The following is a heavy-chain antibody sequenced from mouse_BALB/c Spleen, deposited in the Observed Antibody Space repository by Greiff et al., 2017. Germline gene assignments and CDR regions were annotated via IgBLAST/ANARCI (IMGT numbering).Heavy chain of an antibody. CDR1: GYTFTSYW. CDR3: ARGARIYYGNYFDD. V-gene: IGHV1-69*02. D-gene: IGHD2-1*01. CDR2: IDPSDSYT. Sequence: QVQLQQPGAELVKPGASVKLSCKASGYTFTSYWMHWVKQRPGQGLEWIGEIDPSDSYTNYNQKFKGKATLTVDKSSSTAYMQLSSLTSEDSAVYYCARGARIYYGNYFDDWGQGTTLTVSS. J-gene: IGHJ2*01.